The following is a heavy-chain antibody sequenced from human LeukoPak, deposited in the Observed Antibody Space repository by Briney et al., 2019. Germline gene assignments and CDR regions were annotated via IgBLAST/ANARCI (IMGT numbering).Heavy chain of an antibody. Sequence: GASVKVSCKASGYTFTGYYMHWVRQAPGQGLEWMGRIIPILGIANYAQKFQGRVTITADKSTSTAYMELSSLRSEGTAVYYCARGKVEPELDYWGQGTLVTVSS. D-gene: IGHD1-26*01. V-gene: IGHV1-69*04. CDR3: ARGKVEPELDY. CDR1: GYTFTGYY. J-gene: IGHJ4*02. CDR2: IIPILGIA.